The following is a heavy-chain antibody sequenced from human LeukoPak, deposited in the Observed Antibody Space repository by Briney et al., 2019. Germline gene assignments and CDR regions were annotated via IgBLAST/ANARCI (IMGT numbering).Heavy chain of an antibody. Sequence: GGSLRLSCAHSGFSFRDAWMSWVRRAPGKGLEWVAYINQAGREKYYVDSVKGRFTISRDNAKNSVYLQMDSLRAEDTAVYHCTKAPNRYYFDYWGLGTLVTVS. J-gene: IGHJ4*02. CDR3: TKAPNRYYFDY. CDR1: GFSFRDAW. V-gene: IGHV3-7*05. D-gene: IGHD1-14*01. CDR2: INQAGREK.